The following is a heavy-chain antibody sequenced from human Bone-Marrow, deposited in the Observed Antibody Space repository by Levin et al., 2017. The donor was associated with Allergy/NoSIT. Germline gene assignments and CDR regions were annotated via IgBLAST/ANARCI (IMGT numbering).Heavy chain of an antibody. V-gene: IGHV3-30-3*01. Sequence: GGSLRLSCAASGFTFSSYAMHWVRQAPGKGLEWVAVISYDGSNKYYADSVKGRFTISRDNSKNTLYLQMNSLRAEDTAVYYCARATYGSGSYWYDYWGQGTLVTVSS. CDR2: ISYDGSNK. D-gene: IGHD3-10*01. CDR3: ARATYGSGSYWYDY. J-gene: IGHJ4*02. CDR1: GFTFSSYA.